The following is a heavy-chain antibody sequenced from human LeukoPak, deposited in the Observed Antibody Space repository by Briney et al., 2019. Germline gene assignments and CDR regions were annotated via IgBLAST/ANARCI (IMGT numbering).Heavy chain of an antibody. CDR3: ARRYCSGGCCYSVDY. CDR1: GFTFSSYW. D-gene: IGHD2-15*01. Sequence: PGGSLRLSCVASGFTFSSYWMSWVRQAPGKGLEWVANINKDGSEKYYLDSVKGRFTISRDNAMDSLYLQMNSLRAEDTAVYYCARRYCSGGCCYSVDYWGQGTLVTVSS. J-gene: IGHJ4*02. V-gene: IGHV3-7*01. CDR2: INKDGSEK.